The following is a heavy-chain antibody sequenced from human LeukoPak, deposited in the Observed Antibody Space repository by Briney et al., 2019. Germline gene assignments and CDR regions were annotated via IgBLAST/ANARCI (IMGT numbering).Heavy chain of an antibody. CDR2: ISAYNGNT. Sequence: ASVTVSCTASGFTFTSYGISWVRQAPGQGLEWMGWISAYNGNTNYAQKLQGRVTMTTDTSTSTAYMELRSLRSDDTAVYYCARDVTPTRYSSGWWGQGTLVTVSS. CDR1: GFTFTSYG. CDR3: ARDVTPTRYSSGW. V-gene: IGHV1-18*01. D-gene: IGHD6-19*01. J-gene: IGHJ4*02.